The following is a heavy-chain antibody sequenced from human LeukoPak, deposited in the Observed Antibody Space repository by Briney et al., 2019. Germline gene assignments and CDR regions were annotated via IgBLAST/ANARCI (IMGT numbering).Heavy chain of an antibody. CDR3: ARGELVGARGYYFDY. J-gene: IGHJ4*02. D-gene: IGHD1-26*01. V-gene: IGHV3-30-3*01. CDR1: GFTFSSYA. CDR2: IPYDGSNK. Sequence: GGSLRLSCAASGFTFSSYAMHWVRQAPGKGLEWVAVIPYDGSNKYYADSVKGRFTISRDNSKNTLYLQMNSLRAEDTAVYYCARGELVGARGYYFDYWGQGTLVTVSS.